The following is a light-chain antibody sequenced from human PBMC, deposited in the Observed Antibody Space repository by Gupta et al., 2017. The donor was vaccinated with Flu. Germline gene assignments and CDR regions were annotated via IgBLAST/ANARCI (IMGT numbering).Light chain of an antibody. CDR2: PAT. J-gene: IGKJ4*01. Sequence: DIQMTQSPSSVSASVGDRVSVTCRASQTIYSEVAWCQHKPGKAPKLLIHPATTLQNGVPSRFSGSGYGTDFTLTITSLQPEDFATYYCQQAYSFPLTFGGGTKVEI. V-gene: IGKV1-12*01. CDR1: QTIYSE. CDR3: QQAYSFPLT.